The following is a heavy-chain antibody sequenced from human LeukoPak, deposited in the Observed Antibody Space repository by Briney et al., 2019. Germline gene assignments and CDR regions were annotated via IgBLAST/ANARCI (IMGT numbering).Heavy chain of an antibody. J-gene: IGHJ4*02. CDR3: ARGCSSTSCYGFDY. CDR1: GFTVSSKY. CDR2: IYSGGST. Sequence: GGSLRLSCAASGFTVSSKYMSWVRQAPGKGLEWVSVIYSGGSTYYADSVKGRFTISRDNSKNTLYLQMDSLRAEDTAVYYCARGCSSTSCYGFDYWGQGTLVTVSS. V-gene: IGHV3-53*01. D-gene: IGHD2-2*01.